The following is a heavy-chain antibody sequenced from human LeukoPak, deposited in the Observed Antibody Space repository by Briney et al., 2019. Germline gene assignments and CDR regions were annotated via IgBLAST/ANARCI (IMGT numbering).Heavy chain of an antibody. Sequence: SETLSLTRTVSGYSISSGYYWGWIRQPPGKGLEWIGEINHSGSTYYNPSLKSRVTISLDTSKSQFSLKLTSVTAADTAVYYCARKQGGQLVNTRRWFDPWGQGTLVTVSS. CDR2: INHSGST. D-gene: IGHD6-13*01. CDR3: ARKQGGQLVNTRRWFDP. J-gene: IGHJ5*02. CDR1: GYSISSGYY. V-gene: IGHV4-38-2*02.